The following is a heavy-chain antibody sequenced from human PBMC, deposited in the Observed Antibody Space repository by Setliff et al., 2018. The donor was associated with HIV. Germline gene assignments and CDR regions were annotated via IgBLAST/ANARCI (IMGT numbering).Heavy chain of an antibody. Sequence: PSETLSLTCTVSGGSFSSGDYSWTWIRQPPGKGLEWIGFIFYSGSTHQNPSLKSRVTISVDSSKNHFSLILSSVTAADTAVYYCARGLSVYSYANVYYYHGMDVWGQGTTVTVSS. V-gene: IGHV4-30-4*08. CDR3: ARGLSVYSYANVYYYHGMDV. J-gene: IGHJ6*02. CDR1: GGSFSSGDYS. D-gene: IGHD5-18*01. CDR2: IFYSGST.